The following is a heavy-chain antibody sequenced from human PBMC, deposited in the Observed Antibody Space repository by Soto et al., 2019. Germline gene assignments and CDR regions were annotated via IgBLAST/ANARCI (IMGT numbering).Heavy chain of an antibody. D-gene: IGHD6-13*01. V-gene: IGHV1-18*01. Sequence: ASVEVSCKGSGYTFTSYCISWVRQAPGQGLEWMGWISAYNGNTNYAQKLQGRVTMTTDTSTSTAYMELRSLRSDDTAVYYCARVIAAAGQDWFDPWGQGTLVTVSS. CDR3: ARVIAAAGQDWFDP. CDR1: GYTFTSYC. CDR2: ISAYNGNT. J-gene: IGHJ5*02.